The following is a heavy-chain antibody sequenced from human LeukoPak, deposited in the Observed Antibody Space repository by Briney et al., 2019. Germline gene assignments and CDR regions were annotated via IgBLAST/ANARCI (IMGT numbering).Heavy chain of an antibody. J-gene: IGHJ4*02. D-gene: IGHD1-26*01. Sequence: KPSETLSLTCSVSGGSIDTSYYYWDWIRQPPGKGLEWIGSIYNSGSTYYNPSLKSRVTISVDTSKKQFSLKLSSMTAADTAVYYCARRPSGSYFGYWGQGTLVTDSS. CDR1: GGSIDTSYYY. CDR2: IYNSGST. CDR3: ARRPSGSYFGY. V-gene: IGHV4-39*01.